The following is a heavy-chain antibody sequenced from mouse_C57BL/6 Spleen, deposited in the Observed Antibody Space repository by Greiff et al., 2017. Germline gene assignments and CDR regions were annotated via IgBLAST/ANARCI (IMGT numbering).Heavy chain of an antibody. CDR3: AGITTVVATPFAY. CDR1: GFTFSSYG. J-gene: IGHJ3*01. V-gene: IGHV5-6*01. D-gene: IGHD1-1*01. CDR2: ISSGGSYT. Sequence: EVQLVESGGDLVKPGGSLKLSCAASGFTFSSYGMSWVRPTPDKRLEWVATISSGGSYTYYPDSVKGRFTISRDNAKNTLYLQMSSLKSEDTAMYYCAGITTVVATPFAYWGQGTLVTVSA.